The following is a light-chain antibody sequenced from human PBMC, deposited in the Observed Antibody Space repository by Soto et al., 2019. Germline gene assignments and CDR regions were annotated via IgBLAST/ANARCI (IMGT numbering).Light chain of an antibody. CDR3: CAYAGSDTLI. CDR2: EVN. Sequence: QSALTQPPSASGSPGQSVTISCTGTSSDVGGYNYVSWYQQHPGRAPRLMIYEVNKRPSGVPDRFSGSKSGDTASLTVSGLQADDEADYYCCAYAGSDTLIFGSGTKLTVL. CDR1: SSDVGGYNY. J-gene: IGLJ1*01. V-gene: IGLV2-8*01.